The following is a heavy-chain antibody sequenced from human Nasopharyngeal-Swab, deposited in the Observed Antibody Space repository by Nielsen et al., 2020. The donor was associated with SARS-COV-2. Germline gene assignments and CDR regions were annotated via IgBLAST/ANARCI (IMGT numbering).Heavy chain of an antibody. D-gene: IGHD2-2*01. Sequence: GESLKISCAASGFTFSSYGMHWVHQAPGKGLEWVAVIWYDGSNKYYADSVKGRFTISRDNSKNTLYLQMNSLRAEDTAVYYCARGVPAAAFDYWGQGTLVTVSS. J-gene: IGHJ4*02. CDR1: GFTFSSYG. V-gene: IGHV3-33*01. CDR3: ARGVPAAAFDY. CDR2: IWYDGSNK.